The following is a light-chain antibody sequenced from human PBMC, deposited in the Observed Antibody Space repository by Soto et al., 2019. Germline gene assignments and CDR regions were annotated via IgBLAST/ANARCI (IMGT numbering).Light chain of an antibody. V-gene: IGLV1-47*01. CDR2: RNN. J-gene: IGLJ1*01. CDR1: SSNIGSNF. CDR3: AAWDDSLSGYV. Sequence: QSVLTQPPSASGTPGQRVTISCSGSSSNIGSNFVYWYQQLPGTAPKLLIYRNNERHSGVPDGFSVSKSGTSASLAISGLGSEDEADYYCAAWDDSLSGYVFGTGTKLTVL.